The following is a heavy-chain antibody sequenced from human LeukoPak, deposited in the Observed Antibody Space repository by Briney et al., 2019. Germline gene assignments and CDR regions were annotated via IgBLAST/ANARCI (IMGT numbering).Heavy chain of an antibody. D-gene: IGHD3-3*01. J-gene: IGHJ4*02. CDR2: ISSSGSTI. V-gene: IGHV3-11*04. Sequence: GGSLRLSCAASGFTFSDYYMSWIRQAPGKGLEWVSYISSSGSTIYYADSVKGRFTISRDNAKNSLYLHMHRLRAEDTAVYYCASNDDFWSGWEYWGQGTLVTVSS. CDR3: ASNDDFWSGWEY. CDR1: GFTFSDYY.